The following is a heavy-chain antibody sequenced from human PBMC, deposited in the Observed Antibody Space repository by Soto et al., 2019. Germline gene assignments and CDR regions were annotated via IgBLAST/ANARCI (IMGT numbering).Heavy chain of an antibody. CDR2: ISTSIDAT. D-gene: IGHD6-6*01. Sequence: EVQLLESGGGLVQPGGSLRLSCAASGFAFSNYAMHWVRQAPGKGLEWVSSISTSIDATYYADSVKGRLTISRDDSKNTLYLQMNSLRAEDSAVYYCAKDRTVAARNFDYWGQGTQVTVSS. V-gene: IGHV3-23*01. CDR3: AKDRTVAARNFDY. CDR1: GFAFSNYA. J-gene: IGHJ4*02.